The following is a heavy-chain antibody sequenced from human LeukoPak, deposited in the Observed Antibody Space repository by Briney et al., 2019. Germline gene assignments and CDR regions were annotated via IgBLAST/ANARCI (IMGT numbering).Heavy chain of an antibody. CDR3: ARVVGSWYFDY. Sequence: PSETLSLTCTVSGGSISSYYWSWIRQPPGKGLEWIGYIYYSGSTNYNPSLKSRVTISVDTSKNQFSLKLSSVTAADTAVYYCARVVGSWYFDYWGQGTLVTVSS. D-gene: IGHD6-13*01. CDR2: IYYSGST. V-gene: IGHV4-59*01. CDR1: GGSISSYY. J-gene: IGHJ4*02.